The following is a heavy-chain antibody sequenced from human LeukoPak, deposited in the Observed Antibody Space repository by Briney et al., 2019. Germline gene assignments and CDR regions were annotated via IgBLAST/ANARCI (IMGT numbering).Heavy chain of an antibody. D-gene: IGHD5-18*01. CDR2: ISSSSSYI. J-gene: IGHJ4*02. CDR1: GFTFSSYS. Sequence: GGSLRLSCAASGFTFSSYSMNWVRQAPGKGLEWVSSISSSSSYIYYADSVKGRFTISRDNDKNSLYLQMNSLRDEDTAVYYCARDRAAMVPDFDYWGQGTLVTVSS. V-gene: IGHV3-21*01. CDR3: ARDRAAMVPDFDY.